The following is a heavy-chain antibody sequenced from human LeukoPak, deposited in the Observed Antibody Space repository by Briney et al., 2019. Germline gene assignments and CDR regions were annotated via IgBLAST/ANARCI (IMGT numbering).Heavy chain of an antibody. Sequence: SETLSLTCTVSGYSISSGYYWGWIRQPPGKGLAWIGSIYHSGSTYYNPSLKSRVTISVDTSKNQFSLKLSSVTAADTAVYYCARGHQVGAHNWFDPWGQGTLVTVSS. J-gene: IGHJ5*02. D-gene: IGHD1-26*01. CDR1: GYSISSGYY. CDR3: ARGHQVGAHNWFDP. V-gene: IGHV4-38-2*02. CDR2: IYHSGST.